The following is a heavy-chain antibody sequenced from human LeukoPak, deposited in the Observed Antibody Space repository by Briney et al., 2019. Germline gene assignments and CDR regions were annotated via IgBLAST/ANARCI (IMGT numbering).Heavy chain of an antibody. J-gene: IGHJ4*02. CDR2: IYPDDSDT. V-gene: IGHV5-51*01. Sequence: GESLKISCKTSGYNFTSYWITWVRQMPGKGLEWMGIIYPDDSDTTYSPSFQGQVTISADKSINTAYLQWSSLKASDTAMYYCARRDYGGKHFDYWGQGTLVTVSS. D-gene: IGHD4-23*01. CDR3: ARRDYGGKHFDY. CDR1: GYNFTSYW.